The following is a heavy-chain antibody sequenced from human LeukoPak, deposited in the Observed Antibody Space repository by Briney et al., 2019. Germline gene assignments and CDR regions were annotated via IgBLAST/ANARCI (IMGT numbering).Heavy chain of an antibody. Sequence: PGGSLRLSCAASGFTFDDHAMHWVRQAPGKGLEWVSGISWNSGSIGYADSVKGRFTISRDNAKNSLYLQMNSLRAEDTALYYCAKPALDYKGPYFDYWGQGTLVTVSS. CDR3: AKPALDYKGPYFDY. CDR1: GFTFDDHA. V-gene: IGHV3-9*01. CDR2: ISWNSGSI. J-gene: IGHJ4*02. D-gene: IGHD4/OR15-4a*01.